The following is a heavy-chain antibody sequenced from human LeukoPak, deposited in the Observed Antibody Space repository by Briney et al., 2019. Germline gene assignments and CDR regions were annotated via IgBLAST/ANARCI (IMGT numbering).Heavy chain of an antibody. Sequence: SSETPSLTCAVYGGSFSGYYWSWIRQPPGKGLEWIGEINHSGSTNYNPSLKSRVTISVDTSKNQFSLKLSSVTAADTAVYYCARDSSIDYGSGFVYDYWGQGTLVTVSS. CDR3: ARDSSIDYGSGFVYDY. V-gene: IGHV4-34*01. J-gene: IGHJ4*02. CDR2: INHSGST. D-gene: IGHD3-10*01. CDR1: GGSFSGYY.